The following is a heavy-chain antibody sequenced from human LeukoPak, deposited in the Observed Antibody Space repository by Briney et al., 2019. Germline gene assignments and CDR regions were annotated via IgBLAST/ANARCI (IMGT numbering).Heavy chain of an antibody. V-gene: IGHV3-7*01. CDR1: GFTFSSFW. J-gene: IGHJ4*02. CDR3: ARDLNYFDY. CDR2: IKQDGSEK. Sequence: GGPLRLSCAASGFTFSSFWMTWVRQAPGKGLEWVANIKQDGSEKYYVDSVRGRFTISRDNATNSLYLQMSSLRAEDTAVYYCARDLNYFDYWGQGTLVTVSS.